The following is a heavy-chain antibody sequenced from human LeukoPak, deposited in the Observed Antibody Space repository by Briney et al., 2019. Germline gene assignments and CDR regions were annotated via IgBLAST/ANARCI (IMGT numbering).Heavy chain of an antibody. CDR3: ARDLGAYYGSGSHY. CDR1: GYTFTSYD. Sequence: ASVKVSCKASGYTFTSYDINWVRQATGQGLEWMGWMNPNSGNTGYAQKLQGRVTMTTDTSTSTAYMELRSLRSDDTAVYYCARDLGAYYGSGSHYWGQGTLVTVSS. J-gene: IGHJ4*02. CDR2: MNPNSGNT. D-gene: IGHD3-10*01. V-gene: IGHV1-8*02.